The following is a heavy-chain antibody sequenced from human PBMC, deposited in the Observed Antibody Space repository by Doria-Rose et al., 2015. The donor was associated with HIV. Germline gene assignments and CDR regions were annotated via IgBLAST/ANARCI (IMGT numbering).Heavy chain of an antibody. V-gene: IGHV4-34*01. CDR1: GGSFSSYY. Sequence: HWDAGLLKPSETRSLTCAVYGGSFSSYYWSWIRQLPGRGLEWIGEINHSGTTNYNPSLKSRVTISLDTSKNQFSLELTSVTAADTAVYYCARGACNSTTCFDEYFNYWGQGTLIAVSS. CDR2: INHSGTT. CDR3: ARGACNSTTCFDEYFNY. J-gene: IGHJ4*01. D-gene: IGHD2-2*01.